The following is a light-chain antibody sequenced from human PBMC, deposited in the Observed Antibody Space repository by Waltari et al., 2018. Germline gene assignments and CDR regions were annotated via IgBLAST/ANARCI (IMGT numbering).Light chain of an antibody. CDR2: AAS. Sequence: EIVMTQSPATLSVSPGEGVTLSCRASQTIANKLAWYQQKPGQAPRLLIYAASTRATGVPGRVSGGGSGTEFTLSISSLQSEDFAVYYCQQYFSWPPRVIFGPGTKVDMK. J-gene: IGKJ3*01. CDR3: QQYFSWPPRVI. CDR1: QTIANK. V-gene: IGKV3-15*01.